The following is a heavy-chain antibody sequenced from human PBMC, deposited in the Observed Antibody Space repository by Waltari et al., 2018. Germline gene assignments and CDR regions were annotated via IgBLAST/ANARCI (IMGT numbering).Heavy chain of an antibody. V-gene: IGHV4-61*09. J-gene: IGHJ4*02. CDR1: GGSISSGSYY. CDR3: ARAGGWYPWDY. D-gene: IGHD6-19*01. Sequence: QVQLQESGPGLVKPSQTLSLTCTVSGGSISSGSYYWRWIRQPAGKGLEWIGYIYTSGSTNYNPSLKSRVTISVDTSKNQFSLKLSSVTAADTAVYYCARAGGWYPWDYWGQGTLVTVSS. CDR2: IYTSGST.